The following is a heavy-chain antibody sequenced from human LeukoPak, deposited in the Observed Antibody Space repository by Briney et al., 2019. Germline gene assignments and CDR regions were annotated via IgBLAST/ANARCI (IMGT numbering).Heavy chain of an antibody. CDR1: GFTFNYYG. D-gene: IGHD3-10*01. CDR3: AKVGGGSGIGVHYYYYYMDV. V-gene: IGHV3-30*02. CDR2: IRYDGNDK. Sequence: GGSLRLSCAASGFTFNYYGFHWVRQAPGKGLEWVAFIRYDGNDKFYADSVKGRFTISRDNSKNTLYLQMNSLRAEDTAVYYCAKVGGGSGIGVHYYYYYMDVWGKGTTVTVSS. J-gene: IGHJ6*03.